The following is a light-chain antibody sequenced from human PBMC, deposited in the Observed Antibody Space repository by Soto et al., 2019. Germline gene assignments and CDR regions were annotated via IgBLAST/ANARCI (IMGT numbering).Light chain of an antibody. Sequence: EVVLSQSPGTLSLSPGERATLSCRASQSVSVDFLAWYQQRPGQAPRLLLFGASGRATGIPDRFSGSGSGPDFTLTISRLEPEDFAVYYCQHYGSSPTFGQGTKVEIK. CDR1: QSVSVDF. CDR3: QHYGSSPT. CDR2: GAS. J-gene: IGKJ1*01. V-gene: IGKV3-20*01.